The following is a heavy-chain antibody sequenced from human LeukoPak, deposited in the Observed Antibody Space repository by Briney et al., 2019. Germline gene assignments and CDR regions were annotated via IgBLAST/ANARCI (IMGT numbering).Heavy chain of an antibody. CDR3: AKDLYRKGYSYVVTYGFDI. D-gene: IGHD5-18*01. Sequence: SETLSLTCAVSGGSISSSNWWSWVRQPPGKGLEWIGEIYHSGSTNYNPSLKSRVTISVDKSKNQFSLKLRSVTAADTAVYYCAKDLYRKGYSYVVTYGFDIWGQGTMVTVSS. CDR2: IYHSGST. V-gene: IGHV4-4*02. CDR1: GGSISSSNW. J-gene: IGHJ3*02.